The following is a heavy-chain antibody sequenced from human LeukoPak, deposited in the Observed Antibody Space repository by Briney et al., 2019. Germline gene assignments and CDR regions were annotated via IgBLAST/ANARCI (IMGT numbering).Heavy chain of an antibody. D-gene: IGHD3-22*01. J-gene: IGHJ4*02. V-gene: IGHV4-31*03. CDR3: ARQDNSGHYYLDY. Sequence: SQTLSLTCLVSGGSISSRHHFWTWVRQHPGTGLEWIGFIFYSGRSFYNPPLKTRVTISVDTSKNQFSLKLNSVTAADTAVYYCARQDNSGHYYLDYWGPGTLVTVSS. CDR2: IFYSGRS. CDR1: GGSISSRHHF.